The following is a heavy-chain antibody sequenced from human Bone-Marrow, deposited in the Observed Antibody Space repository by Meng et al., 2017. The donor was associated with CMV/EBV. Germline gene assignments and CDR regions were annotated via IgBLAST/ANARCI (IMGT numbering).Heavy chain of an antibody. V-gene: IGHV4-39*07. Sequence: TFSSYWMSWVRQAPGKGLEWIGSIYYSGSTYYNPSLKSRVTISVDTSKNQFSLKLSSVTAADTAVYYCARWYQLDQHYFDYWGQGTLVTVSS. CDR3: ARWYQLDQHYFDY. D-gene: IGHD2-2*01. J-gene: IGHJ4*02. CDR1: TFSSYW. CDR2: IYYSGST.